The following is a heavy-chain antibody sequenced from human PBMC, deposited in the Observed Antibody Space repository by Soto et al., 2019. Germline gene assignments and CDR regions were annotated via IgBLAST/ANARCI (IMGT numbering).Heavy chain of an antibody. V-gene: IGHV3-23*01. CDR1: GFTFSSYA. J-gene: IGHJ5*02. CDR3: ARDVYSSSIRAFRHNWFDP. D-gene: IGHD6-6*01. CDR2: ISGSGGST. Sequence: EVQLLESGGGLVQPGGSLRLSCAASGFTFSSYAMSWVRQAPGKGLEWVSAISGSGGSTYYADSVKGRFTISRDNSKNTLYLQMNSLRAEDTAVYYCARDVYSSSIRAFRHNWFDPWGQGTLVTVSS.